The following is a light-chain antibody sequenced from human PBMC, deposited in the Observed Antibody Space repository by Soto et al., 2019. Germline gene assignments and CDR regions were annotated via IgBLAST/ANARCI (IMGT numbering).Light chain of an antibody. CDR3: CSYASSSTYV. V-gene: IGLV2-23*01. J-gene: IGLJ1*01. CDR2: EGS. CDR1: SSDVGNYNL. Sequence: QSVLTQPASVSGSPGQSITISCTGTSSDVGNYNLVSWYQHDPGKAPKLLICEGSKRPSGVSDRFSGSKSGNTASLTISGLQAEDEADYYCCSYASSSTYVFGTGTKVNVL.